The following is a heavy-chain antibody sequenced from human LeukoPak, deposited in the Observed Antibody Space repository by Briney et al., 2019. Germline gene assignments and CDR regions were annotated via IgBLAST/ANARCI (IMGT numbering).Heavy chain of an antibody. J-gene: IGHJ6*02. Sequence: SETLSLTCTVSGGSISSSSYYWVWIRQPPGKGLEWIGSIYYSGRTYYNPSLKSRVTISVDPSKNQFSLKLSSVTAADTAVYYCARQSDYYYYGMDVWGQGTTVTVSS. V-gene: IGHV4-39*01. CDR1: GGSISSSSYY. CDR3: ARQSDYYYYGMDV. CDR2: IYYSGRT.